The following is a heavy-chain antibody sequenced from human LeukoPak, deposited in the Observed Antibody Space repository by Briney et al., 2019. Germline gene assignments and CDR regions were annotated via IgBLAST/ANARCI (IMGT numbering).Heavy chain of an antibody. V-gene: IGHV3-23*01. D-gene: IGHD3-22*01. CDR1: GITLSNHG. J-gene: IGHJ4*02. CDR2: ISDSGGST. Sequence: GGSLRLSCAVSGITLSNHGMTWVRQAPGKGLEWVAGISDSGGSTNYADSVKGRFTISRDNPKNTLYLQMNSLRAEDTAVYFCAKRGVVIRVILVGFHKEAYYFDSWGQGALATVSS. CDR3: AKRGVVIRVILVGFHKEAYYFDS.